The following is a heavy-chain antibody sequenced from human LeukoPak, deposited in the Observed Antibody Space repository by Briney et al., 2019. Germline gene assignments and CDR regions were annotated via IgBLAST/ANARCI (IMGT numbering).Heavy chain of an antibody. Sequence: ASVKVSCKASGDTFTGFHMHWVRQAPGQGLEWMGWINPNRGGTNYAQKFQGRVTMTRDTSISTAYMELSRLTSDDTAVYYCARGYCTSTSCSPGNYWGQGTLVTVSS. CDR3: ARGYCTSTSCSPGNY. D-gene: IGHD2-2*01. CDR1: GDTFTGFH. CDR2: INPNRGGT. V-gene: IGHV1-2*02. J-gene: IGHJ4*02.